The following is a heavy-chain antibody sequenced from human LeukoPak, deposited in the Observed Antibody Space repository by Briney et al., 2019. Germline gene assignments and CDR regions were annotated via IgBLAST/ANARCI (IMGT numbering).Heavy chain of an antibody. CDR3: ARGRPPSLGSSGYMGYYFDY. CDR2: IYYSGST. D-gene: IGHD3-22*01. V-gene: IGHV4-39*07. Sequence: PSETLSLTCTVSGGSISSSSYYWGWSRQPPGKGLEWIGSIYYSGSTYYNPSLKSRVIISVDTSKNQFSLKLSSVTAADTAVYYCARGRPPSLGSSGYMGYYFDYWGQGTLVTVSS. J-gene: IGHJ4*02. CDR1: GGSISSSSYY.